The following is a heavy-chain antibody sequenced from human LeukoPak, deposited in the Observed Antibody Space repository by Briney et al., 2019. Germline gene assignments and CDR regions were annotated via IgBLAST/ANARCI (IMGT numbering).Heavy chain of an antibody. CDR3: ARVRPPVGANAYFDY. J-gene: IGHJ4*02. CDR1: GYTFTSYG. D-gene: IGHD1-26*01. CDR2: ISAYNGNT. V-gene: IGHV1-18*01. Sequence: ASVKVSRKASGYTFTSYGISWVRQAPGQGLEWMGWISAYNGNTNYAQKLQGRVTMTTDTSTSTAYMELRSLRSEDTAVYYCARVRPPVGANAYFDYWGQGTLVTVSS.